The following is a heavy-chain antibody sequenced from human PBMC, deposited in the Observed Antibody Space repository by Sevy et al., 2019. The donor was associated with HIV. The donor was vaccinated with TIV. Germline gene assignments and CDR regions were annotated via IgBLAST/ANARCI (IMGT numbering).Heavy chain of an antibody. J-gene: IGHJ4*02. V-gene: IGHV3-21*01. Sequence: GGSLRLSCAASGFTFSYYNMNWVRQAPGKGLEWVSSISSGSSYVYHADPVKGPFTISRDNAKNSLYLQMNSLRTDDTAVYYCASPLHYYDSPSAYWGQGTQVTVSS. CDR2: ISSGSSYV. CDR3: ASPLHYYDSPSAY. CDR1: GFTFSYYN. D-gene: IGHD3-22*01.